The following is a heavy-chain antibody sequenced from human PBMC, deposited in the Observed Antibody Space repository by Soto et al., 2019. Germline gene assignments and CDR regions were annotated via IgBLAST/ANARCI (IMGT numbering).Heavy chain of an antibody. CDR3: ARGEDDSKVGRT. Sequence: SETMSHTCVFYDEYCSCYCFIWTRQHPGKGLEWIGEIHPSGSTYYNPSLRTRVTLSLDTSKNQFSLKLNSVTAADTAVYYCARGEDDSKVGRTWGQGTLVTVS. V-gene: IGHV4-34*01. J-gene: IGHJ5*02. CDR1: DEYCSCYC. CDR2: IHPSGST. D-gene: IGHD1-26*01.